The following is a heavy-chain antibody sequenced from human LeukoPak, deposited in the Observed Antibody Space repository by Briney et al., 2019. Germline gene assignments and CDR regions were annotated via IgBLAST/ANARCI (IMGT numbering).Heavy chain of an antibody. V-gene: IGHV1-8*03. CDR1: GYTFTSYD. CDR3: ARGPGYSSGWYEGFNDY. CDR2: MNPNSGNT. J-gene: IGHJ4*02. D-gene: IGHD6-19*01. Sequence: ASVKVSCKASGYTFTSYDINWVRQATGQGLEWMGWMNPNSGNTGYAQKFQGRVTISRDTSASTAYMELSSLRSEDTAVYYCARGPGYSSGWYEGFNDYWGQGTLVTVSS.